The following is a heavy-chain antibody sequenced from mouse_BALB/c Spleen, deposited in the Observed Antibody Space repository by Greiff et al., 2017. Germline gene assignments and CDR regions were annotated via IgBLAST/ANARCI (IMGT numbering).Heavy chain of an antibody. CDR2: ISPYYGDA. J-gene: IGHJ4*01. V-gene: IGHV1S137*01. CDR1: GYTFTDYA. Sequence: QVQLQQSGAELVRPGVSVKISCKASGYTFTDYAMHWVKQSHAKSLEWIGVISPYYGDASYNQKFKGKATMTVDKSSSTAYMELARLTSEDSAIYYCGSGVRRRYAMDYWGQGTSVTVSS. D-gene: IGHD5-1*01. CDR3: GSGVRRRYAMDY.